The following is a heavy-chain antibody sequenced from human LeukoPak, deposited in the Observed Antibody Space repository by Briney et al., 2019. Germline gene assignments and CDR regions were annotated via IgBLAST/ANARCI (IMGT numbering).Heavy chain of an antibody. CDR3: ARDNSVGDVAWWFDP. CDR1: GYTFTSHG. Sequence: ASVKVSCKASGYTFTSHGISWVRQAPGQGLEWMGWISAYNGNTNYAQKLQGRVSMTTDTSTSTAYMDLSSLRSEDTAVYYCARDNSVGDVAWWFDPWGQGTLVTVSS. CDR2: ISAYNGNT. D-gene: IGHD1-26*01. V-gene: IGHV1-18*01. J-gene: IGHJ5*02.